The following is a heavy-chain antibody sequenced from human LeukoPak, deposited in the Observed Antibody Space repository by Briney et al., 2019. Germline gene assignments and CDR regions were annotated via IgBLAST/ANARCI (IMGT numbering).Heavy chain of an antibody. V-gene: IGHV3-23*01. D-gene: IGHD1-26*01. Sequence: GGSLRLSCAASGFTFSSYDMSWVRQAPGKGLEWVSAISGSGGSTYYADSVKVRFTISRDNSKNTLYLQMNSLRAEDTAVYYCAKGPWDSGSYPGHSYYMDVWGKGTTVTVSS. CDR1: GFTFSSYD. CDR2: ISGSGGST. J-gene: IGHJ6*03. CDR3: AKGPWDSGSYPGHSYYMDV.